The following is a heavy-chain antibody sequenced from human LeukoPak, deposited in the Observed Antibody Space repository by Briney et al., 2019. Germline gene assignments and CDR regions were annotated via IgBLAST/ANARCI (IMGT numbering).Heavy chain of an antibody. CDR1: GGSISGYY. CDR3: ARLITGTTTAFDI. D-gene: IGHD1-7*01. Sequence: SETLSLTCSVSGGSISGYYWTWIRQPAGKGLEWIGRVYTSGSTHYNPSLKTRLTMSVDTSKNQFSLKLSSVTAADTAVYYCARLITGTTTAFDIWGQGTMVTVSS. J-gene: IGHJ3*02. CDR2: VYTSGST. V-gene: IGHV4-4*07.